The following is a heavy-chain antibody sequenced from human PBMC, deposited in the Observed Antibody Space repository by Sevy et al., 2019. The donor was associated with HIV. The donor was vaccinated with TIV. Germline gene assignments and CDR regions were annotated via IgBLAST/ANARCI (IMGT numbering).Heavy chain of an antibody. Sequence: GGSLRLSCAASGFTFSIYWMSWVRQAPGKGLEWVANIKQDGSQKYYGDSVKGRFTISRDNAKNSLYPETNSLRAEDTAVDYCARDLSTVVVPAAITGRGWFDPWGQGTLVTVSS. CDR1: GFTFSIYW. J-gene: IGHJ5*02. CDR3: ARDLSTVVVPAAITGRGWFDP. CDR2: IKQDGSQK. D-gene: IGHD2-2*01. V-gene: IGHV3-7*01.